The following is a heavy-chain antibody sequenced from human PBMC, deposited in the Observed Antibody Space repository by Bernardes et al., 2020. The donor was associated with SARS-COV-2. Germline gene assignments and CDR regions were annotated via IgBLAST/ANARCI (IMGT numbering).Heavy chain of an antibody. CDR3: ARDFPFNYDSSGLDWVVY. V-gene: IGHV3-30*04. CDR2: SSDSGGST. J-gene: IGHJ4*02. D-gene: IGHD3-22*01. CDR1: GFTFSSYA. Sequence: GGSLRLSCAASGFTFSSYAMHWVRQAPGKGLEWVAVSSDSGGSTYYADSVKGRFTISRDNSKNTLYLQMNSLRAEDTAVYYCARDFPFNYDSSGLDWVVYWGQGTLVTVSS.